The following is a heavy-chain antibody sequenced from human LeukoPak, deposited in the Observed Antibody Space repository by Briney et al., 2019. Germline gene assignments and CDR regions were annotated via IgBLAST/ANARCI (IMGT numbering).Heavy chain of an antibody. D-gene: IGHD3-22*01. Sequence: ASVKVSCKASGYTFTSYYMHWVRQAPGQGLEWMGIINPSGGSTSYAQKFQGRVTMTRDTSTSTVYMELSSLRSEDTAVYYCASNYYGSSGYYYDTPPGYWGQGTLVTVSS. CDR2: INPSGGST. V-gene: IGHV1-46*01. CDR3: ASNYYGSSGYYYDTPPGY. CDR1: GYTFTSYY. J-gene: IGHJ4*02.